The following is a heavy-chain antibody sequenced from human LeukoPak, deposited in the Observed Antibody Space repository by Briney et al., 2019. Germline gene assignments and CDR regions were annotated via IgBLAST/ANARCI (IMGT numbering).Heavy chain of an antibody. D-gene: IGHD2-2*01. Sequence: GGSLRLSCAASGFTFSSYAMSWVRQAPGKGLEWVSAISGRGGSTYYADSVKARFTISRDNSKNTLYLQMNSLRAEDTAVYYCAKDGGYCSSTSCYLYYMDVWGKGTTVTVSS. CDR2: ISGRGGST. V-gene: IGHV3-23*01. J-gene: IGHJ6*03. CDR1: GFTFSSYA. CDR3: AKDGGYCSSTSCYLYYMDV.